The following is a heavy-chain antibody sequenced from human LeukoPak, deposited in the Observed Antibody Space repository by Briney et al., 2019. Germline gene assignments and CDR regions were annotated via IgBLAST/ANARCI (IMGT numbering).Heavy chain of an antibody. CDR1: GYTFTGYY. Sequence: VASVTVSCKASGYTFTGYYTHWVRQAPGQGLEWMGWINPNGGGTNYAHKFQGRVTMTRDTSISTAYMELSSLRSDDTAVYYCARVGYCSGGSCPYYFDLWGQGTLVTVSS. D-gene: IGHD2-15*01. CDR2: INPNGGGT. V-gene: IGHV1-2*02. CDR3: ARVGYCSGGSCPYYFDL. J-gene: IGHJ4*02.